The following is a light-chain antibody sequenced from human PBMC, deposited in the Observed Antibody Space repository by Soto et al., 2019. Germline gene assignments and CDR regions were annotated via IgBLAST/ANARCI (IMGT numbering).Light chain of an antibody. CDR3: QQYETFSGT. CDR2: DAS. CDR1: QGISSY. Sequence: IQMTQSPSSLSASVGDRVTITCRASQGISSYLAWYQQKPGEAPKLLIYDASALPRGVPSRFSGSGSGTKFTLTIASLQPDDFATYYCQQYETFSGTFGPGTKVDIK. J-gene: IGKJ1*01. V-gene: IGKV1-9*01.